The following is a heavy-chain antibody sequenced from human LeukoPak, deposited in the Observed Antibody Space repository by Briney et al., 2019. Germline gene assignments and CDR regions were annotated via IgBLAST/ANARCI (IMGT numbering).Heavy chain of an antibody. CDR3: ARDPYYDFWSGYFSV. CDR2: INAGNGNT. D-gene: IGHD3-3*01. Sequence: AASVTVSCTASGYTFTSYAMHWVRQAPGQRLEWMGWINAGNGNTKYSQKFQGRVTITRDTSASTAYMELSSLRSEDTAVYYCARDPYYDFWSGYFSVWGQGTTVTVSS. V-gene: IGHV1-3*01. J-gene: IGHJ6*02. CDR1: GYTFTSYA.